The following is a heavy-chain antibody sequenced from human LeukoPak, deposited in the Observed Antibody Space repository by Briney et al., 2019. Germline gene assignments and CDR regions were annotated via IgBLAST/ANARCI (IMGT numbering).Heavy chain of an antibody. Sequence: SVKVSCKASGGTFSSYAISWVRQAPGQGLEWMGGIIPIFGTANYAQKFQGRVTITADESSSTAYMELSSLRSEDTAVYYCARVIGYCSGGSCTNFDYWGQGTLVTVSS. CDR3: ARVIGYCSGGSCTNFDY. J-gene: IGHJ4*02. D-gene: IGHD2-15*01. CDR1: GGTFSSYA. CDR2: IIPIFGTA. V-gene: IGHV1-69*01.